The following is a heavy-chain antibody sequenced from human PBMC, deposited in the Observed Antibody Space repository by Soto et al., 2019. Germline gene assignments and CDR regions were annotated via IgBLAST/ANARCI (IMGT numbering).Heavy chain of an antibody. D-gene: IGHD5-12*01. V-gene: IGHV1-69*13. J-gene: IGHJ1*01. CDR3: AREGRDGYIHRYFQH. CDR2: IIPIFGTA. CDR1: GGTFSSYA. Sequence: SVKVSCKASGGTFSSYAISWVRQAPGQGLEWMGGIIPIFGTANYAQKLQGRVTITADESTSTAYMELSSLRSEDTAVYYCAREGRDGYIHRYFQHWGQGTLVTVSS.